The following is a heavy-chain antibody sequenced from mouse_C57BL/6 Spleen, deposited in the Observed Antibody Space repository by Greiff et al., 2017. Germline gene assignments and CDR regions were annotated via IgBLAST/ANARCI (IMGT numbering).Heavy chain of an antibody. Sequence: VQLQQSGAELARPGASVKLSCKASGYTFTSYGISWVKQRTGQGLEWIGEIYPRSGNTYYNEKFKGKATLTADKSSSTAYMELRSLTSEDSAVYFCARDDDGYYAYYFDYWGQGTTLTVSS. CDR2: IYPRSGNT. CDR3: ARDDDGYYAYYFDY. D-gene: IGHD2-3*01. J-gene: IGHJ2*01. V-gene: IGHV1-81*01. CDR1: GYTFTSYG.